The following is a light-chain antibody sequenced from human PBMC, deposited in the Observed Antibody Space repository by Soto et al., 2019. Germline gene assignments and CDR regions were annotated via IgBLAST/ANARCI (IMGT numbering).Light chain of an antibody. V-gene: IGKV1-39*01. CDR3: QQSYNSPYT. J-gene: IGKJ5*01. CDR2: DAS. CDR1: QTINKN. Sequence: IHMTPSPTSLSAFFGYRFTISCRASQTINKNLNWYRHKLGKAPELLIYDASDSRAGVPSRFSGSGSGTDFTLIISGLQPEDFATYYCQQSYNSPYTFGQGTRLEIK.